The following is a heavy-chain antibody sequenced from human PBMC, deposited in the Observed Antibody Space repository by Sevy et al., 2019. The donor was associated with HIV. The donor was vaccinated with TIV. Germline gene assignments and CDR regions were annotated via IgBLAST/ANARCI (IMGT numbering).Heavy chain of an antibody. D-gene: IGHD3-10*02. V-gene: IGHV3-30*04. CDR1: GFTFSSFA. J-gene: IGHJ6*02. CDR2: ITFDGSMK. Sequence: GGSLRLSCAASGFTFSSFAMHWVRQAPGKGLEWVTVITFDGSMKSYADSVRGRFTISRDNSEHTLYLQVNSLRAEDTAVYYCVREGTTPYVYGMDVWGQGTTVTVSS. CDR3: VREGTTPYVYGMDV.